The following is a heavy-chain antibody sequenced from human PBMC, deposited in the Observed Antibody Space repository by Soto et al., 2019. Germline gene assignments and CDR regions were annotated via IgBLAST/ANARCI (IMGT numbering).Heavy chain of an antibody. CDR2: FYYSGST. Sequence: QVQLQELGPGLVRPSETLSLTCTVSGGSVSSGSYFWSWIRQPPGKGLEWIGYFYYSGSTKYNPSLRSRVTILQDMSKNQFSLKVSSVTAADTAVYYCAREGRMGTFDYWGQGALVTVSS. CDR1: GGSVSSGSYF. CDR3: AREGRMGTFDY. J-gene: IGHJ4*02. V-gene: IGHV4-61*01. D-gene: IGHD1-1*01.